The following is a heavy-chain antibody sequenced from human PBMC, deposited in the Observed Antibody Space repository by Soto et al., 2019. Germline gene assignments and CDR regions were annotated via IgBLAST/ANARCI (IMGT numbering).Heavy chain of an antibody. J-gene: IGHJ4*02. CDR2: ISAYNGNT. D-gene: IGHD3-3*02. V-gene: IGHV1-18*01. CDR1: GYTFTSYG. Sequence: ASVKVSCKASGYTFTSYGISWVRQAPGQGLEWMGWISAYNGNTNYAQKLQGRVTMTTDTSTSTAYMELRSLRSDDTAVYYCARDSLWEGRSIFGVVINDYWGQGTLVTVSS. CDR3: ARDSLWEGRSIFGVVINDY.